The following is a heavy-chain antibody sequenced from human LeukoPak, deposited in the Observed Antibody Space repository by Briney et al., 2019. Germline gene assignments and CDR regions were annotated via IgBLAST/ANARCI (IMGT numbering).Heavy chain of an antibody. D-gene: IGHD3-3*01. J-gene: IGHJ6*03. CDR1: GYTFTGYY. V-gene: IGHV1-2*02. Sequence: ASVKVSCKASGYTFTGYYMHWVRQAPGQGLEWMGWINPNSGGTNFAQNFQGRVTMTRDTSINTAYMELSRLRSGDTAVYYCARGDFWSGYPLYYYMDVWGKGTTVTVSS. CDR3: ARGDFWSGYPLYYYMDV. CDR2: INPNSGGT.